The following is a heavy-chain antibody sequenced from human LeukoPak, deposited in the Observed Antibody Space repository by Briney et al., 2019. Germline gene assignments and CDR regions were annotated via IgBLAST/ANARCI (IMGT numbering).Heavy chain of an antibody. V-gene: IGHV4-31*03. Sequence: PSQTLSLTCTVSGASISGGAYYWSRIRQHPGKGLDWIGYIYDSGTTYYNPSLQSSVPISLHTSTSQFSLKLSSLTAADTAVYFCARDRTGYFFDDWGQGTLVTVSS. CDR3: ARDRTGYFFDD. CDR1: GASISGGAYY. J-gene: IGHJ4*02. CDR2: IYDSGTT.